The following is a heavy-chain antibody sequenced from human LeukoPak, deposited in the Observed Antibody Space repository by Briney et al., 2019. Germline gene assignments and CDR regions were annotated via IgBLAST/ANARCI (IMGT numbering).Heavy chain of an antibody. Sequence: SVKVSCKASGGTFSSYAVSWVRQAPGQGLEWMGWISAKNGYTNYAQKFQGRVTITTDESTSTAYMELSSLRSEDTAVYYCARGSSWYDAFDIWGQGTMVTVSS. J-gene: IGHJ3*02. CDR2: ISAKNGYT. D-gene: IGHD6-13*01. V-gene: IGHV1-69*05. CDR3: ARGSSWYDAFDI. CDR1: GGTFSSYA.